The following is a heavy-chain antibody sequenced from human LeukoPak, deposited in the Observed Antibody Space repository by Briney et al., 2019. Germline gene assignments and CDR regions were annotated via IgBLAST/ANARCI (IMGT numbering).Heavy chain of an antibody. CDR1: GGSFSGYY. Sequence: SETLSLTCAVYGGSFSGYYWSWIRQPPGKGLEWIGYIYYSGSTNYNPSLKSRVTISVDTSKNQFSLKLSSVTAADTAVYYCARKVPDSGMDVWGQGTTVTVSS. CDR3: ARKVPDSGMDV. CDR2: IYYSGST. V-gene: IGHV4-59*08. J-gene: IGHJ6*02.